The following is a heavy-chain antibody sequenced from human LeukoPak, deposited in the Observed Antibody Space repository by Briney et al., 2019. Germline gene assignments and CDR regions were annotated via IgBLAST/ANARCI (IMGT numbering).Heavy chain of an antibody. CDR2: INPTSGVT. D-gene: IGHD2-2*01. J-gene: IGHJ4*02. CDR1: GYTFIGYY. V-gene: IGHV1-2*02. CDR3: ARDQYCTSTGCYPYFHF. Sequence: ASVKVSCKASGYTFIGYYIHWVRPAPGQGLEWMGSINPTSGVTNYAQKFQGRVTMTRDTSISTAYMELSSLRSDDTAVYYCARDQYCTSTGCYPYFHFWGQGTLVTVSS.